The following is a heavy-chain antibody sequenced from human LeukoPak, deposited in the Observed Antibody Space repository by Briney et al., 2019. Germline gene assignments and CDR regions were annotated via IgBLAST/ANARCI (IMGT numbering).Heavy chain of an antibody. CDR1: GFTFSSYG. J-gene: IGHJ4*02. D-gene: IGHD4-17*01. V-gene: IGHV3-48*04. CDR2: ISSSGTTI. Sequence: PGGSLRLSCVASGFTFSSYGMHWVRQAPGKGLEWLSYISSSGTTIKYADSVKGRFTISRDNAKNSLYLQVNSLRAEDTAVYYCARIMITVTTSDYWGQGTLVTVSS. CDR3: ARIMITVTTSDY.